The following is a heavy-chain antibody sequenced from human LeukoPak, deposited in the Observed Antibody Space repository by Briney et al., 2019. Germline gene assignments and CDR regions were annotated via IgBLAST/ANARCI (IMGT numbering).Heavy chain of an antibody. CDR1: GGSVSSGSYY. D-gene: IGHD2-15*01. CDR3: ARGGYCSGGSCYPTYDY. Sequence: SETLSLTCTVSGGSVSSGSYYWSWIRQPPGKGLEWIGYIYYSGSTNYNPSLKSRVTISVDTSKNQFSLKLSSVTAADTAVYYCARGGYCSGGSCYPTYDYWGQGTLVTVSS. V-gene: IGHV4-61*01. J-gene: IGHJ4*02. CDR2: IYYSGST.